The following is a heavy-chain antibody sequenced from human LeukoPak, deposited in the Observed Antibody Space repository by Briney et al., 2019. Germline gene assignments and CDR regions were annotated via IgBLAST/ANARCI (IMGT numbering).Heavy chain of an antibody. Sequence: GGSLRLSCAASGFTFSNYGMHWVRQAPGKGLEWVAAIWYDGSNKYYGDSVKGRFTISRDNSKNTLYLQMNSLRAEDTALYYCAREDQPRGTFDYWGQGILVTVSS. V-gene: IGHV3-33*01. D-gene: IGHD2-15*01. J-gene: IGHJ4*02. CDR2: IWYDGSNK. CDR3: AREDQPRGTFDY. CDR1: GFTFSNYG.